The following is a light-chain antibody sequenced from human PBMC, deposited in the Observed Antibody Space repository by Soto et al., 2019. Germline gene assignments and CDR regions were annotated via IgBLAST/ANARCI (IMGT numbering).Light chain of an antibody. Sequence: EIVLTQSSATLSLSPGERATLSCRAIQSITSYLAWYQKKPGQTTRLLIYDAVNRATGVPDRFSGGGSGTDFTLTSSSLGAEASAVYYYQQRSNWPPEFTFGQGTKVDIK. CDR3: QQRSNWPPEFT. V-gene: IGKV3-11*01. J-gene: IGKJ2*01. CDR1: QSITSY. CDR2: DAV.